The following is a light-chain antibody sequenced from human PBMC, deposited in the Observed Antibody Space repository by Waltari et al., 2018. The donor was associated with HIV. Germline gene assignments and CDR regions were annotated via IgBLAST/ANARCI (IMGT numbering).Light chain of an antibody. CDR2: SNF. V-gene: IGLV1-47*02. J-gene: IGLJ1*01. Sequence: QSVLTQPPSASGTPGQRVTLPCSGRPSNIGTASVYWFRQLPGTAPELLIFSNFQRPSGVPDRFSASKSGSSASLAISGLQFEDEADYYCAAWDDSLTAYVLGTGTKVTVL. CDR1: PSNIGTAS. CDR3: AAWDDSLTAYV.